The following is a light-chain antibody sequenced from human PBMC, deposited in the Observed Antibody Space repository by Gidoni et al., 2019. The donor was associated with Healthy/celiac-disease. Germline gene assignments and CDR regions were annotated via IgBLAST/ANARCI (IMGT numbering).Light chain of an antibody. CDR1: SSNIGAGYD. CDR2: GNS. Sequence: QSVLPHPPSLSGAPGQRVPISCTGSSSNIGAGYDVHWYQQLPGTAPKLLIYGNSNRPSGVPDRFSGSKSGTSASLASTGLQAEDEADYYCQSYDSSLSGSVFGGGTKLTVL. V-gene: IGLV1-40*01. J-gene: IGLJ2*01. CDR3: QSYDSSLSGSV.